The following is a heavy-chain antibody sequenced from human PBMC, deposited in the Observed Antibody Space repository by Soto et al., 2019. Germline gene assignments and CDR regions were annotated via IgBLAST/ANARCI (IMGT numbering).Heavy chain of an antibody. D-gene: IGHD5-18*01. V-gene: IGHV3-23*01. CDR3: AKDDTARVGHYYYYGMDV. Sequence: EVQLLESGGGLVQPGGSLRLSCAASGFTFSSYAMSWVRQAPGKGLEWVSAISGSGGSTYYADSVKGRFTISRDNSKNTLYLQRNSLRAEDTAVYYCAKDDTARVGHYYYYGMDVWGQGTTVTVSS. CDR2: ISGSGGST. CDR1: GFTFSSYA. J-gene: IGHJ6*02.